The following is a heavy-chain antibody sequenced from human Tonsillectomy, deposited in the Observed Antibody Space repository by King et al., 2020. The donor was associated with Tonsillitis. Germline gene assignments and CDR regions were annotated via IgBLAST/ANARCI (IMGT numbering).Heavy chain of an antibody. D-gene: IGHD3-22*01. CDR1: GGSISSGDNY. Sequence: VQLQESGPGLVKPSQTLSLTCTVSGGSISSGDNYWSWIRQPPGKGLEWIGYIYYSGSTYYNPSLKSRVTISVDTSKNQFSLKLSSVTAADTAVYYCARDQYYYDSSGYSDAFDIWGQGTMVTVSS. V-gene: IGHV4-30-4*01. J-gene: IGHJ3*02. CDR2: IYYSGST. CDR3: ARDQYYYDSSGYSDAFDI.